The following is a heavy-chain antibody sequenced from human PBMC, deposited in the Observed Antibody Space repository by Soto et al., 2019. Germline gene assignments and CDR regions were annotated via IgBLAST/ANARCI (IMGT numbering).Heavy chain of an antibody. Sequence: EVQLVETGGGLIQPGGSLTLSCAASGFTVSSNYMSWVRQAPGKGLEWVSVIYSDGRTYYTDSVKGRFTTSRDNSKNTLYLQMNSLRAADTAVYYCASSSGYSPGTWGQGTLVTVSS. V-gene: IGHV3-53*02. CDR2: IYSDGRT. D-gene: IGHD4-4*01. CDR3: ASSSGYSPGT. J-gene: IGHJ4*02. CDR1: GFTVSSNY.